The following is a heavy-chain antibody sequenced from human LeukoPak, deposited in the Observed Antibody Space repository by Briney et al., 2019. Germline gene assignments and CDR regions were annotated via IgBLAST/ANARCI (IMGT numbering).Heavy chain of an antibody. CDR3: ARHGSGYWFDS. V-gene: IGHV4-39*01. CDR2: IYYCGST. Sequence: SETLSLTCTVSGGSISSSSYYWGWIRQPPGKGLEWIGSIYYCGSTYYNPSLKSRVTISVDTSKNQFSLKLSSLTAADTAVHYCARHGSGYWFDSWGQGTLVTVSS. D-gene: IGHD3-10*01. J-gene: IGHJ5*01. CDR1: GGSISSSSYY.